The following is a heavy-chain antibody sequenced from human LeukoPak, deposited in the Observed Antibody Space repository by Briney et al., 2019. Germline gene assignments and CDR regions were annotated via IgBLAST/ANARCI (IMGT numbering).Heavy chain of an antibody. CDR3: AREGSSGYYPS. Sequence: SGGSLRLSCAASGFTFSSYPMHWVRQAPGKGLEWVAVISYDGSEKHYADPVKDRFTISRDNSKNTLYLQMNSLRAEDTAVYYCAREGSSGYYPSWGQGILVTVSS. J-gene: IGHJ4*02. D-gene: IGHD3-22*01. CDR2: ISYDGSEK. V-gene: IGHV3-30-3*01. CDR1: GFTFSSYP.